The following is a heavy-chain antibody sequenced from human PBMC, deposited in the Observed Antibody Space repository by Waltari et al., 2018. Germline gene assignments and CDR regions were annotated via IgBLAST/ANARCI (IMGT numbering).Heavy chain of an antibody. CDR1: GFTCGRSW. CDR3: ARDQAVAGYDAFDI. J-gene: IGHJ3*02. Sequence: EVQLVESGGGLVQPGGSLRLSCAASGFTCGRSWVLWARQAPGKGLEWVANIKQDGSEKYYVDSVKGRFTISRDNAKNSLYLQMNSLRAEDTAVYYCARDQAVAGYDAFDIWGQGTMVTVSS. V-gene: IGHV3-7*01. CDR2: IKQDGSEK. D-gene: IGHD6-19*01.